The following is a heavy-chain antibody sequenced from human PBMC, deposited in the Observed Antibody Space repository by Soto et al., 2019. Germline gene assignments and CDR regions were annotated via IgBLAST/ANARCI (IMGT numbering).Heavy chain of an antibody. CDR2: INPNSGGT. J-gene: IGHJ4*02. D-gene: IGHD6-6*01. Sequence: ASVKVSCKASGYTFTGYYMHWGRQAPGQGLEWMGWINPNSGGTNYAQKFQGRVTMTRDTSISTAYMELSRLRSDDTAVYYWANFEYRRSSNDFWGQGPLVTVSS. CDR3: ANFEYRRSSNDF. CDR1: GYTFTGYY. V-gene: IGHV1-2*02.